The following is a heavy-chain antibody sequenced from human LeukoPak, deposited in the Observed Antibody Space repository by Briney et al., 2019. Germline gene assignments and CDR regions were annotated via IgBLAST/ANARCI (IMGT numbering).Heavy chain of an antibody. J-gene: IGHJ4*02. CDR2: ISYNGINK. CDR1: GLTFSGYA. CDR3: AVGCSSGWSSPFDY. Sequence: GGSLRLSCAASGLTFSGYAVHWVRQAPGKGLDWVAVISYNGINKYYADSVKGRFTISRDNSKNTLHLQMNSLRAQDTAVYYCAVGCSSGWSSPFDYWGQGTLVTVSS. V-gene: IGHV3-30*04. D-gene: IGHD6-19*01.